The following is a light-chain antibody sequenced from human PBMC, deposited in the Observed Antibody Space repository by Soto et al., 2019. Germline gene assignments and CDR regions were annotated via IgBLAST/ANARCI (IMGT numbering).Light chain of an antibody. CDR3: QQYNSYRGT. J-gene: IGKJ1*01. CDR1: QSISSW. Sequence: DIQMTQSPSTLSASVGDRVTITCRASQSISSWLAWYQQKPGKAPKLLIYDASSLESGVPSRFSGSGSGTEFTLTIRSLQPDDFATYYCQQYNSYRGTLGQGTKVDIK. CDR2: DAS. V-gene: IGKV1-5*01.